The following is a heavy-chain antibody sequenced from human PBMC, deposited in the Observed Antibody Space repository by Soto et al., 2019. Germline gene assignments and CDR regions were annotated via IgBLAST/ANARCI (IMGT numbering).Heavy chain of an antibody. V-gene: IGHV2-5*02. CDR2: IYWGDAK. J-gene: IGHJ4*02. Sequence: QITLKESGPTLVKPTQTLTLTCNFSGFSLSTRGVGVGWIRQPPGKALEWLTLIYWGDAKAYSPSLRSRITIPKDTPKNHVVLTMADMAPVDTATYYCAHKGGGDRILDYWGQGTLVTVSS. D-gene: IGHD3-16*01. CDR3: AHKGGGDRILDY. CDR1: GFSLSTRGVG.